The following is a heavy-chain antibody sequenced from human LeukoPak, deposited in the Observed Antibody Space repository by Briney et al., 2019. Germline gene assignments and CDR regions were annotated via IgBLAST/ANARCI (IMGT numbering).Heavy chain of an antibody. CDR3: ASGGFILQHFN. D-gene: IGHD3-10*01. Sequence: GGSLRLSCTASGVTFGDYSMNWVRQAPGKGLEWVSVIYSGGSTYYADSVKGRFTISRDNSKNTLYLQMNSLRAEDTAVYYCASGGFILQHFNWGQGTLDTVSS. J-gene: IGHJ4*02. V-gene: IGHV3-53*01. CDR2: IYSGGST. CDR1: GVTFGDYS.